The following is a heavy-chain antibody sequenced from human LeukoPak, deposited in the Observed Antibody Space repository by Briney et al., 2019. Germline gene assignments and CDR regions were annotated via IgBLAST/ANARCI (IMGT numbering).Heavy chain of an antibody. CDR3: ARWVGGYYAFDI. J-gene: IGHJ3*02. V-gene: IGHV1-2*02. CDR1: GYTFTGYY. Sequence: GASVKVSCKASGYTFTGYYMHWVRQAPGQGLEWMGWINPNSGGTNYAQKFQGRVTITRNTSISTAYMELSSLRSEDTAVYYCARWVGGYYAFDIWGQGTMVTVPS. D-gene: IGHD3-22*01. CDR2: INPNSGGT.